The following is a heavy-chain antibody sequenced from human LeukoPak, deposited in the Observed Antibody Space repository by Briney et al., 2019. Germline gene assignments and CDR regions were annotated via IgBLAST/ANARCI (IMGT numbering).Heavy chain of an antibody. CDR1: GFTFSTST. CDR2: IGSTSRDK. D-gene: IGHD1-26*01. Sequence: PGGSLRLSCAASGFTFSTSTMNWVRQAPGKGLEWVSSIGSTSRDKYFVGSVRGRFTISRDNAKNSLYLEMNSLRADDTAVYYCATAEWELPLDYWGQGTLVTVSS. J-gene: IGHJ4*02. CDR3: ATAEWELPLDY. V-gene: IGHV3-21*01.